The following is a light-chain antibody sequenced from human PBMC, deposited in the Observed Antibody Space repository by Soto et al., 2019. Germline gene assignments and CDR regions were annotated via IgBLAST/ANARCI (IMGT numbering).Light chain of an antibody. CDR3: RQYGSSAT. V-gene: IGKV3-20*01. Sequence: ETVLTQSPDTLSLSPGERATLSCRASQSVTSDYLAWYQQKAGQATRLLIYGASSRATGIPDRFCGSGSGTGFSLNISRLEDEDSTFNHCRQYGSSATLGGETKVE. CDR1: QSVTSDY. CDR2: GAS. J-gene: IGKJ4*01.